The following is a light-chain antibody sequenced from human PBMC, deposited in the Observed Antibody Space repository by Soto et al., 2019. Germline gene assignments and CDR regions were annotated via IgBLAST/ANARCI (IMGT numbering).Light chain of an antibody. CDR1: SSDGGSYNL. CDR2: EGS. V-gene: IGLV2-23*03. J-gene: IGLJ2*01. CDR3: CSYAGSSTFDVV. Sequence: QSALTQPASVSGSPGQSITISCTGTSSDGGSYNLVSWYQQHPGKAPKLMIYEGSKRPSGVSNRFSGSKSGNTASLTISGLQAEDEADYYCCSYAGSSTFDVVFGGGTKLTVL.